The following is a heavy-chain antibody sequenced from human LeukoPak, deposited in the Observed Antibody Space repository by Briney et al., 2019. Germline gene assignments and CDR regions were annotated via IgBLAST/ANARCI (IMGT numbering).Heavy chain of an antibody. CDR2: IKTKTDGGTP. J-gene: IGHJ4*02. D-gene: IGHD5-12*01. Sequence: GRSLRLSCAASGFTFSSYGMHWVRQAPGKGLEWIGHIKTKTDGGTPDYAAVAKGRFTISRDDSKNTLYLQMNSLRAEDTALYYCATESFRKSGIDYWGQGTQVTVSS. CDR3: ATESFRKSGIDY. CDR1: GFTFSSYG. V-gene: IGHV3-15*01.